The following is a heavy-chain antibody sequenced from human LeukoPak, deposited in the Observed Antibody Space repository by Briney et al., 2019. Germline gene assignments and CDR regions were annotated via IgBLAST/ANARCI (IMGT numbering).Heavy chain of an antibody. CDR1: GYTFTGYY. Sequence: GASVKVSCKASGYTFTGYYMHWVRQAPGQGLEWMGWINPNSGGTNYAQKFQGRVTMTRDTSISTAYMELSRLRSDDTAVYYCARGAYSSSTSFDYWGQGTLVTVSS. CDR2: INPNSGGT. D-gene: IGHD6-6*01. CDR3: ARGAYSSSTSFDY. V-gene: IGHV1-2*02. J-gene: IGHJ4*02.